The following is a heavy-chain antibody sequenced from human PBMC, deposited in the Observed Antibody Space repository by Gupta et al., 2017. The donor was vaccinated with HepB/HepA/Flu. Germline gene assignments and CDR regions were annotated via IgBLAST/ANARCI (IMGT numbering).Heavy chain of an antibody. Sequence: EVQLLESGGGLVQPGGSLRLSCAASGFTFSSYAMRWVRQAPGKGLEWVSVISDSGDSTYYADSVKGRFTISRDNSKNTLYLQMNSLRAEDTAIYYCAKDLRGQLGADAFDIWGQGTMVTVSS. V-gene: IGHV3-23*01. J-gene: IGHJ3*02. D-gene: IGHD6-6*01. CDR3: AKDLRGQLGADAFDI. CDR2: ISDSGDST. CDR1: GFTFSSYA.